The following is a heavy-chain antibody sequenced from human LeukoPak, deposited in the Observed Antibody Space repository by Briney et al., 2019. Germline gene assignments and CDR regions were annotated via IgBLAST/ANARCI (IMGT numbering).Heavy chain of an antibody. D-gene: IGHD2-2*02. J-gene: IGHJ4*02. CDR2: ISSGGDYR. V-gene: IGHV3-21*01. Sequence: KSGGSLRLSCAASGFTFSSYTMNWVRQAPGKGLEWVSSISSGGDYRYYADSVKGRFTISRDNSKNTLYLQMNSLRAEDTAVYYCARDLPRGYCSSTSCYTGYGGTFDYWGQGTLVTVSS. CDR3: ARDLPRGYCSSTSCYTGYGGTFDY. CDR1: GFTFSSYT.